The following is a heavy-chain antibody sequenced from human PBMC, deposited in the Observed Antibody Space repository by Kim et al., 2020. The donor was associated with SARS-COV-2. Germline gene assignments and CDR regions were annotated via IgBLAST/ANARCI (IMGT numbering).Heavy chain of an antibody. CDR3: AGGNYFLFFDY. Sequence: RTNYNPTLKSRVTISVDTSKNQFSLKLSSVTAADTAVYYCAGGNYFLFFDYWGQGTLVTVSS. V-gene: IGHV4-4*09. D-gene: IGHD1-26*01. J-gene: IGHJ4*02. CDR2: RT.